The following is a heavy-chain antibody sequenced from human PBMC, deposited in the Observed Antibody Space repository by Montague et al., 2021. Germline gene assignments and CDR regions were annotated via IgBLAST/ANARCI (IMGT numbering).Heavy chain of an antibody. D-gene: IGHD3-10*01. CDR2: TYYRSTWYT. CDR3: AREGVGDLLFSFDS. J-gene: IGHJ4*02. V-gene: IGHV6-1*01. Sequence: CAISGDSVANNNAAWNWNRESPSSGLEWLGRTYYRSTWYTDYAVSVEGRIAINPDTSKNQFSLQLNSVTPEDTAVYYCAREGVGDLLFSFDSWGQGTLVTVSS. CDR1: GDSVANNNAA.